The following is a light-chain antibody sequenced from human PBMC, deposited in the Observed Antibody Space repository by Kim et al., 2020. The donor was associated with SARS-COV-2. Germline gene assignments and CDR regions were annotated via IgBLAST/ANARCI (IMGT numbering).Light chain of an antibody. CDR2: WAS. V-gene: IGKV4-1*01. CDR1: QSVLYSSNNKNY. CDR3: QQYYSTPPLT. Sequence: DIVMTQSPDSLAVSLGERATINCKSSQSVLYSSNNKNYLAWYQQKPGQPPKLLIYWASTRESGVPDRFSGSGSGTDFTLTISSLQAEDVAVYYCQQYYSTPPLTFGQGTKLEI. J-gene: IGKJ2*01.